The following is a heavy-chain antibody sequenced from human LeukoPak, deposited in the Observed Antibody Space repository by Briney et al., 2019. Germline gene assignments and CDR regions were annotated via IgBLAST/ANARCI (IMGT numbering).Heavy chain of an antibody. CDR2: ISSSGSTI. V-gene: IGHV3-48*03. CDR1: GFTFSSYE. J-gene: IGHJ4*02. Sequence: GGSLRLSCAASGFTFSSYEMNWVRQAPGKGLEWVSYISSSGSTIYYADSVKGRFTISRDNAKNSLYLQMNSLRAEDTAVYYCAKDFPPSYPDSSSWYGGGFDYWGQGTLVTVSS. D-gene: IGHD6-13*01. CDR3: AKDFPPSYPDSSSWYGGGFDY.